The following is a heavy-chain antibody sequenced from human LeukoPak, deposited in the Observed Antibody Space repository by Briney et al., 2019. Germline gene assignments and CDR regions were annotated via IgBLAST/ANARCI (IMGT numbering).Heavy chain of an antibody. CDR3: ASGYFGDAFDV. D-gene: IGHD3-9*01. Sequence: SETLSLTCTVSGGSISSYYWSWIRQPPGKGLEWIGYIYYTGTTNYNPSLKSRVTISVDISKNHFSLKLSSVTAADTAVYYCASGYFGDAFDVWGQGTMITVSS. CDR1: GGSISSYY. CDR2: IYYTGTT. J-gene: IGHJ3*01. V-gene: IGHV4-59*08.